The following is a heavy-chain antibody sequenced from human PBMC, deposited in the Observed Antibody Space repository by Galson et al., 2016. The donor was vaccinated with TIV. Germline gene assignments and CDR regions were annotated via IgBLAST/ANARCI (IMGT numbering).Heavy chain of an antibody. J-gene: IGHJ4*02. Sequence: SLRLSCAASGFTFSSFAMSWVRQAPGKGLEWVSRISAGGGRTDYADSVKGRFTISSDNPKNPLYLQMSSLRADDTAVYFCAKMDSSGFDYVRRFDFWGQGTLATVSS. CDR1: GFTFSSFA. CDR2: ISAGGGRT. D-gene: IGHD3-22*01. V-gene: IGHV3-23*01. CDR3: AKMDSSGFDYVRRFDF.